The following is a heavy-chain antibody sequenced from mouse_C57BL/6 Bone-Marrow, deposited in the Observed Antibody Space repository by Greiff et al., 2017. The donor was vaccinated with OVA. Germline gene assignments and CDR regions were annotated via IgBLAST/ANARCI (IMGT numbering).Heavy chain of an antibody. CDR2: IDPENGDT. Sequence: EVQLQQSGAELVRPGASVKLSCTASGFNIKDYYMHWVKQRPEQGLEWIGWIDPENGDTEYASKFQGKATITADTSSNTAYLQLSSLTSEDTAVYYCTTQIYYDSSWFAYWGQGTLVTVSA. CDR1: GFNIKDYY. D-gene: IGHD2-4*01. V-gene: IGHV14-4*01. CDR3: TTQIYYDSSWFAY. J-gene: IGHJ3*01.